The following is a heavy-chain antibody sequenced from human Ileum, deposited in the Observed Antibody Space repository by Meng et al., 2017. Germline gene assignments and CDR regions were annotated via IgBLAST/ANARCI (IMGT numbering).Heavy chain of an antibody. V-gene: IGHV6-1*01. CDR1: GGSVSSNIAA. CDR2: TYYRSKWYS. Sequence: QAQLAQAVPGLVNPSQPLSTSCAVSGGSVSSNIAAWNWIRQSPLRGPEWLGRTYYRSKWYSEYAVSVKSRISITPDTYKNQFSLQMNSVTPEDTAVYYCASGSGSLDYWGQGTLVTVSS. J-gene: IGHJ4*02. D-gene: IGHD3-3*01. CDR3: ASGSGSLDY.